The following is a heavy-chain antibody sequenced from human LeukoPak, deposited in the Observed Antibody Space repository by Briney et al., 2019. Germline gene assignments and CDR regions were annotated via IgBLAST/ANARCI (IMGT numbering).Heavy chain of an antibody. D-gene: IGHD6-13*01. CDR1: GFTFSSYA. V-gene: IGHV3-30-3*01. CDR3: ARTLRRIAAAGKRLNWFDP. Sequence: GRSLRLSCAASGFTFSSYAMHWVRQAPGKGLEWVAVISYDGSNKYYADSVKGRFTVSRDNSKNTLYLQMNSLRAEDTAVYYCARTLRRIAAAGKRLNWFDPWGQGTLVTVSS. J-gene: IGHJ5*02. CDR2: ISYDGSNK.